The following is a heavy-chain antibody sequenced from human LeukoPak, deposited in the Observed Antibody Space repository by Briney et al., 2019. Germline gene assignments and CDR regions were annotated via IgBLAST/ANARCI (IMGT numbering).Heavy chain of an antibody. CDR3: AKDLSGTYDY. CDR2: ISGSGGST. J-gene: IGHJ4*02. Sequence: GGSLTLSCAASGFTFSSYWMSWVRQAPGKGLEWVSAISGSGGSTYYADSVKGRFTISRDNSKNTLYLQMNSLRAEDTAVYYCAKDLSGTYDYWGQGALVTVSS. D-gene: IGHD1-26*01. V-gene: IGHV3-23*01. CDR1: GFTFSSYW.